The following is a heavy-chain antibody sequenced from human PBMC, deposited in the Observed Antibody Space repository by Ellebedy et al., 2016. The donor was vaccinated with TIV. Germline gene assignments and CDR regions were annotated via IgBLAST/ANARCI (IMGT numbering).Heavy chain of an antibody. D-gene: IGHD3-9*01. J-gene: IGHJ4*02. Sequence: SGPTLVKPTQTLTLTCSFSGFSLTSGTMCVSWIRQPPGKPLEWLALIDGEDDKYYSTSLKTRLTISKDTSKNQVVLTITNVDPVDTATYYCGQTILIGDTYFDNWGQGTLVTVSS. V-gene: IGHV2-70*01. CDR3: GQTILIGDTYFDN. CDR1: GFSLTSGTMC. CDR2: IDGEDDK.